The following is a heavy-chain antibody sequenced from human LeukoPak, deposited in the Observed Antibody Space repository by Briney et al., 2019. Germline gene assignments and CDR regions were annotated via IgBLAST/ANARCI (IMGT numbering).Heavy chain of an antibody. Sequence: ASAKVSCKASGYIFTTYDINWVRQAPGQGHEWMGWMNPNRGNTGYAQKFQGRVTMTRNTSISTAYMELSSLRSEDTAVYYCARGYYDTNGYYYRLDFWGQGTLVTVSS. CDR1: GYIFTTYD. CDR3: ARGYYDTNGYYYRLDF. D-gene: IGHD3-22*01. J-gene: IGHJ4*02. V-gene: IGHV1-8*01. CDR2: MNPNRGNT.